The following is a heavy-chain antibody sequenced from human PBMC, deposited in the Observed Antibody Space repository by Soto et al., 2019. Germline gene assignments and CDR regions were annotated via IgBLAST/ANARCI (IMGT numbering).Heavy chain of an antibody. CDR1: GFTFGDYA. V-gene: IGHV3-49*03. D-gene: IGHD3-10*01. Sequence: GGSLRLSCTASGFTFGDYAMSWFRQAPGKGLEWVGFIRSKAYGGTTEYAASVKGRFTISRDDSKSIAYLQMNSLKTEDTAVYYCTRDRPGSYYPFCAYWGQGTLVTVSS. CDR2: IRSKAYGGTT. J-gene: IGHJ4*02. CDR3: TRDRPGSYYPFCAY.